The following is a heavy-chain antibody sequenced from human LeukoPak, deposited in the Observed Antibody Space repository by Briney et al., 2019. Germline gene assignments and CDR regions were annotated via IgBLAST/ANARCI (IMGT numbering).Heavy chain of an antibody. D-gene: IGHD4-11*01. CDR1: GGSISSYY. J-gene: IGHJ4*02. Sequence: PSETLSLTCTVSGGSISSYYWSWVRQPPGKGLEWIGYFYYSGSTNYNPSLKRRGTISVDTSKNQFSLKLSSVTAADTAVYYCARVARYSIFDYWGQGTLVTVSS. CDR2: FYYSGST. CDR3: ARVARYSIFDY. V-gene: IGHV4-59*01.